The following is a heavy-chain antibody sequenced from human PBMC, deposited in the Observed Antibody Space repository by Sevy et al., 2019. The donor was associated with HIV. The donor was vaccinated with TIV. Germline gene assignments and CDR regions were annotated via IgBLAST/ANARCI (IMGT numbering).Heavy chain of an antibody. Sequence: GGSLRLSCAASGFTFSTYSMNWVRQAPGKGLEWVSSMSRSSSYIYYADSLKGRFTISRDSAKNSLYLQMISLRAEDTAVYYCASGRDGYNFTYWGQGTLVTVSS. CDR3: ASGRDGYNFTY. V-gene: IGHV3-21*01. CDR1: GFTFSTYS. D-gene: IGHD5-18*01. CDR2: MSRSSSYI. J-gene: IGHJ4*02.